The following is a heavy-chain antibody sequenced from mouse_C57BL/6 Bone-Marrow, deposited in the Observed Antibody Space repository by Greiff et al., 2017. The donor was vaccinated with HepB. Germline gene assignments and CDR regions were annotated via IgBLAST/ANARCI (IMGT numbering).Heavy chain of an antibody. V-gene: IGHV1-4*01. CDR2: INPSSGYT. J-gene: IGHJ3*01. Sequence: VQLQQSGAELARPAASVTMSCNVSGYSFTSYKYHWLKQRFGRGLEWIGYINPSSGYTKYNQKFKDKATLTADKSSSTAYMQLSSLTSEDSAVYYCARFYYYGSSPWFAYWGQGTLVTVSA. D-gene: IGHD1-1*01. CDR1: GYSFTSYK. CDR3: ARFYYYGSSPWFAY.